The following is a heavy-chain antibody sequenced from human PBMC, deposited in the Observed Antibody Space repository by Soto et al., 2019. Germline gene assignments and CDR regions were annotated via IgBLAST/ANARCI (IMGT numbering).Heavy chain of an antibody. J-gene: IGHJ4*02. CDR3: ARLGGVAGANFEY. V-gene: IGHV1-18*01. CDR1: RVTFSSYG. D-gene: IGHD1-26*01. CDR2: ISAYNGNT. Sequence: ASGKVSCTSRRVTFSSYGISWLRQTPGQGLEWMGWISAYNGNTNYAQKLQGRVTMTTDTSTSTAYMELRSLRSDDTAVYYCARLGGVAGANFEYWGQGTLVTVSS.